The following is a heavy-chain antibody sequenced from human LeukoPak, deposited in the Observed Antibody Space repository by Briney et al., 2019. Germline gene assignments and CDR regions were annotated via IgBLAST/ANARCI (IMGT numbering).Heavy chain of an antibody. Sequence: GASVKVSCKASGGTFSSYAISWVRQAPGQGLEWMGRIIPILGIANYAQKFQGRVTITADKSTSTAYMELSSLRSEDTAVYNCATESYYYDSSGYYFDYWGQGTLVTVSS. CDR2: IIPILGIA. CDR1: GGTFSSYA. D-gene: IGHD3-22*01. CDR3: ATESYYYDSSGYYFDY. V-gene: IGHV1-69*04. J-gene: IGHJ4*02.